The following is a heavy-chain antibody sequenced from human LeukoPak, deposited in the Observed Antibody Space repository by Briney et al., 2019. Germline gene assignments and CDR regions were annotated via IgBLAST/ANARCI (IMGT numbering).Heavy chain of an antibody. J-gene: IGHJ4*02. CDR3: ARDDGNSNYADY. D-gene: IGHD4-11*01. Sequence: PGGSLRLSCAASGFTFSTYAMSWVRQAPGKGLEWVSAISVSAGSTYYADSVKGRFTISRDNSKNTLYLQMNSLRAEDTAVYYCARDDGNSNYADYWGQGTLVTVSS. CDR1: GFTFSTYA. CDR2: ISVSAGST. V-gene: IGHV3-23*01.